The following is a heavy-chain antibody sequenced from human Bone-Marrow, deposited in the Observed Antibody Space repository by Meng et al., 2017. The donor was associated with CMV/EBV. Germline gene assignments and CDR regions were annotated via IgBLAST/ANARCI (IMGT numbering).Heavy chain of an antibody. J-gene: IGHJ6*01. V-gene: IGHV1-69*10. Sequence: SVKVSCKASGGTFSSYAISWVRQAPGQGLELMGGIIPILGIANYAQKFQGRVTITADKSTGTAYMELSSLRSEDTAVYYCARDHSMVNYYYYGMDVWGQGTTVTVSS. CDR2: IIPILGIA. D-gene: IGHD3-10*01. CDR3: ARDHSMVNYYYYGMDV. CDR1: GGTFSSYA.